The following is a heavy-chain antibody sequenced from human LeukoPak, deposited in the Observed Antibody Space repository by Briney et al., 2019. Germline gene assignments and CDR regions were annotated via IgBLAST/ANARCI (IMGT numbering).Heavy chain of an antibody. Sequence: GGSLRLSCAASGFTFSIYAMSWVRQAPGKGLEWVSAISGSGGSTYYADSVKGRFTISRDNSKNTLYLQTNSLRAEDTAVYYCAKSRAAYDSSGRTFDYWGQGTLVTVSS. J-gene: IGHJ4*02. D-gene: IGHD3-22*01. V-gene: IGHV3-23*01. CDR3: AKSRAAYDSSGRTFDY. CDR2: ISGSGGST. CDR1: GFTFSIYA.